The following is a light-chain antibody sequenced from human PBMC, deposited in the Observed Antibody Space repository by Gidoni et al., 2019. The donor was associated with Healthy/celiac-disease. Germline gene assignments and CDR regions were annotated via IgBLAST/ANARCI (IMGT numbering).Light chain of an antibody. CDR3: QQYYRTPRT. V-gene: IGKV4-1*01. J-gene: IGKJ2*01. Sequence: DIVMTQSPDSLAVSLGERATINCKSSQSVLYSSNNKNYLAWYQQTPGQPPKLLIYWASTRESGVPDRFSGSGSGTDFTLTISSLQAEDVAVYYCQQYYRTPRTFGQGTKLEIK. CDR1: QSVLYSSNNKNY. CDR2: WAS.